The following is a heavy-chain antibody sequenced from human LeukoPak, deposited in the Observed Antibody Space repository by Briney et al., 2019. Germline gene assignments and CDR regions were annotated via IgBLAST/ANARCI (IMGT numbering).Heavy chain of an antibody. D-gene: IGHD3-22*01. V-gene: IGHV3-48*01. CDR3: ARHVDYYDSSGYYDAFDI. CDR1: GFTFSSYS. Sequence: GGSLRLSCAASGFTFSSYSMNWVRQAPGKGLEWVSYISSSSSTIYYADSVKGRFTISRDNAKNSLYLQMNSLRAEDTAVYYCARHVDYYDSSGYYDAFDIWGQGTMVTVSS. CDR2: ISSSSSTI. J-gene: IGHJ3*02.